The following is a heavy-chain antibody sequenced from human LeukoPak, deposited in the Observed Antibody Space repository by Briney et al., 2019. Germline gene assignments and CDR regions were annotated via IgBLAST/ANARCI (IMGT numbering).Heavy chain of an antibody. D-gene: IGHD6-6*01. V-gene: IGHV3-13*01. CDR3: ARGPKSFEYSSSSGVWSYYYYGMDV. CDR2: IGTAGDT. Sequence: GGSLRLSCAASGFTFSSYDMHWVRQATGKGLEWVSAIGTAGDTYYPGSVKGRFTISRENGKNSLYLQMNSLRAEDTAAYYCARGPKSFEYSSSSGVWSYYYYGMDVWGQGTTVTVSS. CDR1: GFTFSSYD. J-gene: IGHJ6*02.